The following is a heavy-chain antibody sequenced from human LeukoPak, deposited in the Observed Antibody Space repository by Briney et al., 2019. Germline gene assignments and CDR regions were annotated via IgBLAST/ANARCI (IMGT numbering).Heavy chain of an antibody. V-gene: IGHV4-34*01. J-gene: IGHJ4*02. Sequence: SETLSLTCAVYGGSFSGYYWSWIRQPPGKGLEWIGEINHSGSTNYNPSLKSRVTISVDTSKNQFSLKLSSVTAADTAVYYCARGLPYYYDSSAYPSYWGQGSLVTVSS. D-gene: IGHD3-22*01. CDR2: INHSGST. CDR1: GGSFSGYY. CDR3: ARGLPYYYDSSAYPSY.